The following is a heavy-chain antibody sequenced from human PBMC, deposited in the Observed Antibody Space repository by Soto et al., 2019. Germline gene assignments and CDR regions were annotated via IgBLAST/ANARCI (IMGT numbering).Heavy chain of an antibody. V-gene: IGHV3-74*01. CDR3: AIVSLDCSSTSCQSDNVYYNGMDV. J-gene: IGHJ6*02. Sequence: GGSLRLSCAASGFTFSSYWMHWVRQAPGKGLVWVSRINSDGSSTSYADSVKGRFTISRDNAKNTLYLQMNSLRAEDTAVYYCAIVSLDCSSTSCQSDNVYYNGMDVWGQGTTVTVSS. CDR1: GFTFSSYW. CDR2: INSDGSST. D-gene: IGHD2-2*01.